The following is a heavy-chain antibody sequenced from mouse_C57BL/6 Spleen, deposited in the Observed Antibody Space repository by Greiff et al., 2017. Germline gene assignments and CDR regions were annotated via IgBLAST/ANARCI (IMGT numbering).Heavy chain of an antibody. Sequence: VQLQQSGAELARPGASVKLSCKASGYTFTSYGISWVKQRTGQGLEWIGEIYPRSGNTYYNEKFKGKATLTADKSSSTAYMELRSRTSEDSAVYFCARSGGSSPWYFDVWGTGTTVTVSS. J-gene: IGHJ1*03. CDR2: IYPRSGNT. V-gene: IGHV1-81*01. D-gene: IGHD1-1*01. CDR1: GYTFTSYG. CDR3: ARSGGSSPWYFDV.